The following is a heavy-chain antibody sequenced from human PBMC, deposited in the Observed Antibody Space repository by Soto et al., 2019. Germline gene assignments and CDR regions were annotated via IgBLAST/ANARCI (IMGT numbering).Heavy chain of an antibody. J-gene: IGHJ4*02. CDR2: INPDGNDR. CDR3: ARDSYAGTDY. CDR1: GFGFTRSY. V-gene: IGHV3-7*05. Sequence: EVQLVESGGGLVQPGGSLRLSCVGSGFGFTRSYMAWVRRTPGEGLEWLANINPDGNDRYYVDSIKGRFTISRDNVKSSLYLQMNNLRAADTALYYCARDSYAGTDYWGQGTLVTVSS. D-gene: IGHD6-13*01.